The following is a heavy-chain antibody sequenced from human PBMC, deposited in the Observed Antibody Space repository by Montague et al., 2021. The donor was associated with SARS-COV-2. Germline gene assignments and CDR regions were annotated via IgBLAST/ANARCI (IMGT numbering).Heavy chain of an antibody. CDR1: DDSIITYY. CDR3: ARGGATYYYDTSGYVNAFDT. V-gene: IGHV4-59*12. Sequence: SETLSLTCTVSDDSIITYYWSWIRQPPGKGLEWIGYIYYNGYTNYNPYLKSPVTISVDTSKNQFSLRLSSVTAADTAVYFCARGGATYYYDTSGYVNAFDTWGQGTMVTVSS. D-gene: IGHD3-22*01. CDR2: IYYNGYT. J-gene: IGHJ3*02.